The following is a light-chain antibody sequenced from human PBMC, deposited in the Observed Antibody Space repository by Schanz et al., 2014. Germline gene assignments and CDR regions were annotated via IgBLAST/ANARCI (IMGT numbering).Light chain of an antibody. V-gene: IGLV2-14*03. Sequence: QSALTQPASVSGSPGQSITISCTGTSSDVGSYNFVSWYQQHPGKAPKLMIYDVTNRPSGVSSRFSGSKSGHTASLTISGLQAEDEATYYCCSYAGSRTFVLFGGGTKLTVL. CDR3: CSYAGSRTFVL. CDR1: SSDVGSYNF. CDR2: DVT. J-gene: IGLJ3*02.